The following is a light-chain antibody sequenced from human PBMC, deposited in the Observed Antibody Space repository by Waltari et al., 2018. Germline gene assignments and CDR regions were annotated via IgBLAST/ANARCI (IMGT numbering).Light chain of an antibody. Sequence: SVLYSSNNKNFLAWYQQKPGQPPKLLIYWASTRESGVPDRFSGSGSGTDFTLTISSLQAEDVATYYCQQYYSTPRTFGQGTKVEIK. CDR2: WAS. CDR1: SVLYSSNNKNF. J-gene: IGKJ1*01. CDR3: QQYYSTPRT. V-gene: IGKV4-1*01.